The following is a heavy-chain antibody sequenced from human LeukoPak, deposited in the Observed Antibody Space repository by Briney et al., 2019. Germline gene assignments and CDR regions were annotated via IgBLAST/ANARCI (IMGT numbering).Heavy chain of an antibody. D-gene: IGHD3-3*01. CDR1: GGSISSGDYY. CDR3: ARGRYYDFWSGYYTGWFDP. Sequence: PSQTLSLTCTVSGGSISSGDYYWSWIRQPPGKGLEWIGYIYCSGSTYYNPSLKSRVTISVDTSKNQFSLKLSSVTAADTAVYYCARGRYYDFWSGYYTGWFDPWGQGTLVTVSS. J-gene: IGHJ5*02. CDR2: IYCSGST. V-gene: IGHV4-30-4*08.